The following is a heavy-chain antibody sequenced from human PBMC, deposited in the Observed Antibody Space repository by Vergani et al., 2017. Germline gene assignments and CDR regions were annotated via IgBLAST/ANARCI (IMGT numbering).Heavy chain of an antibody. CDR3: ARAGYDFWSGYYGAY. CDR1: GYTFTGYY. J-gene: IGHJ4*02. V-gene: IGHV1-2*02. Sequence: QVQLVQSGAEVKKPGASVKVSCKASGYTFTGYYMHWVRQAPGQVLEWMGWINPNSGGTNYAQKFQGRVTITADKSTSTAYMELSSLRSEDTAVYYCARAGYDFWSGYYGAYWGQGTLVTVSS. CDR2: INPNSGGT. D-gene: IGHD3-3*01.